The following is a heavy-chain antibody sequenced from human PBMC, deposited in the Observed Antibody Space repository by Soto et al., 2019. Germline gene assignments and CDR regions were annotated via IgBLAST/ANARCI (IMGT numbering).Heavy chain of an antibody. Sequence: QVQLVQSGAEVKKPGASVKVSCKASGYTFTSYGISWVRQAPGQGLEWMGWMSAYNGDTDYAHNLQVRVTLPTDTSTTPTYMELRSLRSDDTAVYYCARGASSLPGFYWGQGTLVTVSS. J-gene: IGHJ4*02. D-gene: IGHD6-13*01. CDR3: ARGASSLPGFY. CDR1: GYTFTSYG. CDR2: MSAYNGDT. V-gene: IGHV1-18*01.